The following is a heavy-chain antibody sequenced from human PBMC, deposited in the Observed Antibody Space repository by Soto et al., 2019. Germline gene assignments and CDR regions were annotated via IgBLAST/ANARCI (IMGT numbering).Heavy chain of an antibody. D-gene: IGHD1-26*01. CDR3: ARSVGGHFDY. J-gene: IGHJ4*02. V-gene: IGHV3-48*02. CDR1: GFTFSVYS. CDR2: ITSDTKTI. Sequence: EVQLVEAGGDLVQREGSLRLSCVASGFTFSVYSMNWVRQAPGKGLEWFSYITSDTKTIKYADSVKGRFTISRDNAKNSVYLQMNSLRDEDTAVYYCARSVGGHFDYWGQGTVVTVSS.